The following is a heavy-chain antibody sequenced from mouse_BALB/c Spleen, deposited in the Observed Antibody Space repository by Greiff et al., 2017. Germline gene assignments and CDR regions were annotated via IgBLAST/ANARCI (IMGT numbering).Heavy chain of an antibody. CDR3: ARSTMITTRYYYAMDY. D-gene: IGHD2-4*01. CDR2: IYPGDGDT. CDR1: GYAFSSSW. Sequence: VQLQQSGPELVKPGASVKISCKASGYAFSSSWMNWVKQRPGQGLEWIGRIYPGDGDTNYNGKFKGKATLTADKSSSTAYMQLSSLTSVDSAVYFCARSTMITTRYYYAMDYWGQGTSVTVSS. J-gene: IGHJ4*01. V-gene: IGHV1-82*01.